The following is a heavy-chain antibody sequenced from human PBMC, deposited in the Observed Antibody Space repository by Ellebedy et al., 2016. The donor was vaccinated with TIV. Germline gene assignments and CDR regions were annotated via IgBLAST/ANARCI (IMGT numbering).Heavy chain of an antibody. CDR2: IKGDGSIT. CDR3: ARVNSGWFGRLD. J-gene: IGHJ4*02. Sequence: HTGGSLRLSCEGYGFTFSGHWMHWVRQAPGKGLEWISHIKGDGSITTYADSVRGRFTVSRDNAKNTLYLQMNSLRAEDTAVYFCARVNSGWFGRLDWGQGTLVTVSS. V-gene: IGHV3-74*01. CDR1: GFTFSGHW. D-gene: IGHD6-19*01.